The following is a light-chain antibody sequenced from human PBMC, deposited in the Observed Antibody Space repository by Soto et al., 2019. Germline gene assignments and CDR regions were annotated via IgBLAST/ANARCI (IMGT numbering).Light chain of an antibody. CDR2: DAS. V-gene: IGKV3-11*01. CDR3: QQHITWPLT. CDR1: QSVITS. J-gene: IGKJ4*01. Sequence: EIVLTQSPATLSLSPGERATLSCRASQSVITSLAWYQQKPGQAPRLLVYDASNRATGIPTRFSGSGSGTDFTFSVSNLEPEDFAVYYCQQHITWPLTFGGGTKVDIK.